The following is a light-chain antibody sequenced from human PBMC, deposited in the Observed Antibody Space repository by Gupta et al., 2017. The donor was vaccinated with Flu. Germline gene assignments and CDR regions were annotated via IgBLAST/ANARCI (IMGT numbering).Light chain of an antibody. J-gene: IGKJ2*03. CDR1: QSVMSNY. Sequence: EIVLTQSPGTLSLSPGERATLSCRASQSVMSNYVAWHQQKAGQAPRLLIYAASSRATGIPDRFSGGGSVADFTLTISRLEAEDFAMYYCQQYGSSPVSFGQGTKLEIK. V-gene: IGKV3-20*01. CDR2: AAS. CDR3: QQYGSSPVS.